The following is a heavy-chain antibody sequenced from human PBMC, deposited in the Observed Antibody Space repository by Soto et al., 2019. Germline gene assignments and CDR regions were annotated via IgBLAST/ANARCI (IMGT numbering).Heavy chain of an antibody. CDR3: ASRACGGICHSTSNYHFCGLDV. Sequence: QVQLVQSGAEVKKPGSSVKVSCKASGGTLTDFAISWVRQASGHGLEWVGGIIPIVGTSKYGQYLQGRVSITAVQSTHIGYLELTTLTSDDSAVYYCASRACGGICHSTSNYHFCGLDVWGQGTTVTVSS. CDR2: IIPIVGTS. V-gene: IGHV1-69*01. D-gene: IGHD2-15*01. J-gene: IGHJ6*02. CDR1: GGTLTDFA.